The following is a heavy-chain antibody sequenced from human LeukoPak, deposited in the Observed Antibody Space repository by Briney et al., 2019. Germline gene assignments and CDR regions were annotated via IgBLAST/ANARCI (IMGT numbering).Heavy chain of an antibody. CDR2: IGSSGSSI. J-gene: IGHJ4*02. D-gene: IGHD3-22*01. CDR1: GFTFSNFA. V-gene: IGHV3-48*01. Sequence: GGSLRLSCAASGFTFSNFAMNWVRQAPGKGLEWVSFIGSSGSSIHYADSVKGRFTISRDNGKNSLYLQMNTLRAEDTALYYCARTLPNYFDSRGYYSWGLYFDFWGQGILVTVSS. CDR3: ARTLPNYFDSRGYYSWGLYFDF.